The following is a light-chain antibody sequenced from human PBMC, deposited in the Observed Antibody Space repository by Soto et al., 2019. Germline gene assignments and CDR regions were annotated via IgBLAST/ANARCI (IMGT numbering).Light chain of an antibody. CDR2: EVS. CDR1: SCDVGGYNY. CDR3: SSYAGSNKV. J-gene: IGLJ1*01. Sequence: QFVLAQPPSPSGSPGQSVTISCAGTSCDVGGYNYVSWYQQHPGKAPKLMIYEVSKRPSGVPDRFSGSKSGNTASLTVSGLQAEDEADYYCSSYAGSNKVFGTGTKVTVL. V-gene: IGLV2-8*01.